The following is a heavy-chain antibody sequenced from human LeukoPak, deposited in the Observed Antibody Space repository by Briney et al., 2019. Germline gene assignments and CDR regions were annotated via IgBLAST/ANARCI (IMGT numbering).Heavy chain of an antibody. J-gene: IGHJ4*02. CDR1: GGSISSSSYY. CDR2: IYYSGST. Sequence: SETLSLTCTVSGGSISSSSYYWGWIRQPPGKGLEWIGSIYYSGSTYYNPSLKSRVTISVDTSKNQFSLKLSSVTAADTAVYYCARTLYYFDYWGQGTLVTVSS. CDR3: ARTLYYFDY. V-gene: IGHV4-39*01.